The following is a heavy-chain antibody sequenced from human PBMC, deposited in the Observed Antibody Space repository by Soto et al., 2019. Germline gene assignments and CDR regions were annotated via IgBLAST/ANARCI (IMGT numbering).Heavy chain of an antibody. CDR1: GGSISSGDYY. J-gene: IGHJ5*02. V-gene: IGHV4-30-4*01. CDR2: IYYSGST. D-gene: IGHD2-2*01. CDR3: ARAGVVVVPAAMVHWFDP. Sequence: QVQLQESGPGLVKPSQTLSLTCTVSGGSISSGDYYWSWIRQPPGKGLEWIGYIYYSGSTYYNQSLKSRVTISVDTSKNQFSLKLSSVTAADTAVYYCARAGVVVVPAAMVHWFDPWGQGTLVTVSS.